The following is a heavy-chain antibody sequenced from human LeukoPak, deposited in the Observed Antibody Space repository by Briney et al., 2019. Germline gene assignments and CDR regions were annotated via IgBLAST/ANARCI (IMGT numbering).Heavy chain of an antibody. CDR2: IIPIFGTA. CDR1: GGTFSSYA. CDR3: ARESYSSSSAPLYYYYMDV. V-gene: IGHV1-69*13. D-gene: IGHD6-6*01. Sequence: SVKVSCKASGGTFSSYAISWVRQAPGQGLEWMGGIIPIFGTANYAQKFQGRVTITADESTSTAYMELSSLRSEDTAVYYCARESYSSSSAPLYYYYMDVWGKGTTVTVSS. J-gene: IGHJ6*03.